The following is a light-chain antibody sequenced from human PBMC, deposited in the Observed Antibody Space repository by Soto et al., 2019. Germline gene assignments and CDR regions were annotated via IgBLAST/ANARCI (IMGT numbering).Light chain of an antibody. CDR3: QQYGSSQWT. J-gene: IGKJ1*01. Sequence: EVVLTQSPGTLSMSPGDRATLSCRASQSVPGSDVAWYQQKPGQAPRLLIYGASSRATGIPDRFSGSGSGTDFTLTISRLEPEDFEVYYCQQYGSSQWTLGQGTKVDIK. CDR2: GAS. V-gene: IGKV3-20*01. CDR1: QSVPGSD.